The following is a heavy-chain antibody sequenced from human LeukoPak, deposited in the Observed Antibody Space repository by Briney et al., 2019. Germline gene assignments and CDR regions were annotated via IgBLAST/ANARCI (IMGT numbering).Heavy chain of an antibody. V-gene: IGHV4-34*01. Sequence: SETLSLTCAAYGGSFSGYYWSWIRQPPGKGLGWIGEINHSGSTNYNPSLKSRVTISVDTSKNQFSLKLSSVTAADTAVYYCARGRIHYYDSSGANDAFDIWGQGTMVTVSS. CDR3: ARGRIHYYDSSGANDAFDI. CDR2: INHSGST. CDR1: GGSFSGYY. J-gene: IGHJ3*02. D-gene: IGHD3-22*01.